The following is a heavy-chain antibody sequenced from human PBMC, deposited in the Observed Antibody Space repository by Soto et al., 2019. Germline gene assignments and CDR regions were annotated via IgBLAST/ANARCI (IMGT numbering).Heavy chain of an antibody. Sequence: QVQLVESGGGVVQPGRSLRLSCAASGFTFSSYAMHWVRQAPGKGLEWVAVISYDGSNKYYADSVKGRFTISRDNSKNTLYLQMNSLRAEDTAVYYCARGGCSGGSCYPGGLGYYFDYWGQGTLVTVSS. J-gene: IGHJ4*02. CDR2: ISYDGSNK. CDR3: ARGGCSGGSCYPGGLGYYFDY. CDR1: GFTFSSYA. V-gene: IGHV3-30-3*01. D-gene: IGHD2-15*01.